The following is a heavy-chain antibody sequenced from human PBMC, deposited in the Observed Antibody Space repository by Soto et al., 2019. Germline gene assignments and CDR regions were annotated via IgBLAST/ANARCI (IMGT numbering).Heavy chain of an antibody. CDR2: IYSSGST. CDR1: GGSISGHY. CDR3: ARTPIGYCSGGTCSNWFDP. J-gene: IGHJ5*02. Sequence: SETLSLTCTVSGGSISGHYWSWIRQPPGKGLEWVGYIYSSGSTYVRPSLKSRVSMSVDPSKNQVSLRLTSVTATDTAVYYCARTPIGYCSGGTCSNWFDPWGQGTLVTVPQ. D-gene: IGHD2-8*02. V-gene: IGHV4-59*08.